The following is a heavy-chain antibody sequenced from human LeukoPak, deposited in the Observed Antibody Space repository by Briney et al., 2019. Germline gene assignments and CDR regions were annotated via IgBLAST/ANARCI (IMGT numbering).Heavy chain of an antibody. D-gene: IGHD5-12*01. CDR3: ARGGVSGYDSDY. CDR2: IYYSGST. Sequence: SETLSLTCTVSGGSISSYYWSWIRQPPGKGLEWIGYIYYSGSTNYNPSLKSRVTISVDTSKNQFSLKLSSVTAADTAVYYCARGGVSGYDSDYWGQGTLVTVSS. J-gene: IGHJ4*02. V-gene: IGHV4-59*08. CDR1: GGSISSYY.